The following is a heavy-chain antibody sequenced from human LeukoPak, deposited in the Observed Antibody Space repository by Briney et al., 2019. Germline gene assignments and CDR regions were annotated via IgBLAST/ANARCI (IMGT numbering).Heavy chain of an antibody. J-gene: IGHJ5*02. CDR1: GYTFTGYY. D-gene: IGHD3-10*01. CDR3: ARVARVTMVRGVWFDP. V-gene: IGHV1-2*02. CDR2: INPNSGGT. Sequence: ASVKVSCKASGYTFTGYYMHWVRQAPGQGLEWTGWINPNSGGTNYAQKFQGRVTMTRDTSISTAYMELSRLRSDDTAVYYCARVARVTMVRGVWFDPWGQGTLVTVSS.